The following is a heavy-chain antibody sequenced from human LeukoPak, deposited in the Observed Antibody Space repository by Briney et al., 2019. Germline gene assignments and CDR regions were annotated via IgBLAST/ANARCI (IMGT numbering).Heavy chain of an antibody. Sequence: SETLCLTCTVSGGSISSSSYYCGWVSHPPGRGLGWIGSIFYSGSTYYNPSLKSRASISVDTSKNQFSLTMSSVTAADTAVYFCARGLEVRARVGYHYYMDVWGKGTTVTVSS. J-gene: IGHJ6*03. V-gene: IGHV4-39*07. CDR3: ARGLEVRARVGYHYYMDV. CDR1: GGSISSSSYY. D-gene: IGHD1-26*01. CDR2: IFYSGST.